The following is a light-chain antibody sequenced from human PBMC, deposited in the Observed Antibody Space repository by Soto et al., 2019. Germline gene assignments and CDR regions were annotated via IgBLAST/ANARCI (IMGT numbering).Light chain of an antibody. J-gene: IGLJ1*01. Sequence: QSVLTQPPSVSGAPGQRVTISCTGSSSNIGAGYDVHWYQQLPGTAPKLLIYGNSNRPSGVPDRFSGSKSGTSASLAITGLQAEDEADYYCSSFAGNNNRGVFGSGTKVTVL. V-gene: IGLV1-40*01. CDR2: GNS. CDR1: SSNIGAGYD. CDR3: SSFAGNNNRGV.